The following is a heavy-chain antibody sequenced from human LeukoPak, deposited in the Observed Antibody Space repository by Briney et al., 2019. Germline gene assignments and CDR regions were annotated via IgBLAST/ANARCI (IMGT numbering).Heavy chain of an antibody. D-gene: IGHD4-17*01. CDR1: GGSFSGYY. Sequence: SETLSLTCAVYGGSFSGYYWSWIRQPPGKGLEWIGEINHSGSTNYNPSLKSRVTISVDTSKSQFSLKLSPVTAADTAVYYCAKDYHGDYFDYWGQGTLVTVSS. CDR3: AKDYHGDYFDY. V-gene: IGHV4-34*01. CDR2: INHSGST. J-gene: IGHJ4*02.